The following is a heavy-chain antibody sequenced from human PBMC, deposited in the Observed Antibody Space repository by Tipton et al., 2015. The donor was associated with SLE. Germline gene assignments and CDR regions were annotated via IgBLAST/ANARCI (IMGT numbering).Heavy chain of an antibody. CDR3: ARHLAVVAPPGFDP. CDR1: GYSISSDYY. D-gene: IGHD2-15*01. CDR2: VYHSGST. J-gene: IGHJ5*02. V-gene: IGHV4-38-2*02. Sequence: TLSLTCTVSGYSISSDYYWGWIRQPPGKGLEWIGSVYHSGSTYYNPSLKSRLTISVDMSNKNQFSLKLRSVTVADTAVYYCARHLAVVAPPGFDPWGQGTLVTVSS.